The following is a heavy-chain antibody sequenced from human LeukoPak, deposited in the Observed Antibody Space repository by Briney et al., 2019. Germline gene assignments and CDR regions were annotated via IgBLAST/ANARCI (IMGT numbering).Heavy chain of an antibody. D-gene: IGHD3-3*01. CDR3: TTFHNYDFWSGYYQDY. Sequence: GGSLRLSCAASGFMFSTNWMHWVRQAPGKGLVWVSRINSDGSSTNYADSVQGRFTISRDNAKNTLYLQMNSLKTEDTAVYYCTTFHNYDFWSGYYQDYWGQGTLVTVSS. V-gene: IGHV3-74*01. CDR2: INSDGSST. J-gene: IGHJ4*02. CDR1: GFMFSTNW.